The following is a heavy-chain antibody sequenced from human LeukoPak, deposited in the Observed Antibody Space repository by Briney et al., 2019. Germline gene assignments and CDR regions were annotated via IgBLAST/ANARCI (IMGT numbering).Heavy chain of an antibody. V-gene: IGHV1-8*01. CDR3: AREHQVAARRGFGY. Sequence: ASVKVSCKASGYTFTSYDINWVRQATGQGLEWMGWMNPNSGNTGYAQKFQGRVTMTRNTSISTAYMELSSLRSEDTAVYYCAREHQVAARRGFGYWGPGTLVTVSS. CDR1: GYTFTSYD. D-gene: IGHD6-6*01. CDR2: MNPNSGNT. J-gene: IGHJ4*02.